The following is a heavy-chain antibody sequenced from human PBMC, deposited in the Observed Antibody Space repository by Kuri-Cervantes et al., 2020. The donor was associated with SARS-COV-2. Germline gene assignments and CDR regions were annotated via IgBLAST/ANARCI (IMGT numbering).Heavy chain of an antibody. J-gene: IGHJ6*03. D-gene: IGHD2-21*01. V-gene: IGHV3-21*01. CDR3: ARVAGQGPIYYYYMDV. CDR2: ISSSSSYI. CDR1: GFTLSSYS. Sequence: GGSLRLSCAASGFTLSSYSMNWVRQAPGKGLEWVSSISSSSSYIYYADSVKGRFTISRDNAKNSLYLQMNSLRAEDTAVYYCARVAGQGPIYYYYMDVWGKGTTVTVSS.